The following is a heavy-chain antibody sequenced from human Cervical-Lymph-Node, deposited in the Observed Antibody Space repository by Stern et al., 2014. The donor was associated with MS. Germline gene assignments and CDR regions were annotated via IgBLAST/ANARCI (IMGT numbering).Heavy chain of an antibody. V-gene: IGHV1-69*19. CDR2: IIPIFGTA. J-gene: IGHJ6*02. CDR1: GDAFNNYG. D-gene: IGHD4-23*01. Sequence: QVQLVQSGAEVKKPGSSVKVSCKTSGDAFNNYGVSWVRQAPGQGLEWMGGIIPIFGTANYAQKFQGRVTISADESTGTVYMELSSLKSEDTAMYYCARDRDYGGQAKRAYGMDVWGQGTTVTVSS. CDR3: ARDRDYGGQAKRAYGMDV.